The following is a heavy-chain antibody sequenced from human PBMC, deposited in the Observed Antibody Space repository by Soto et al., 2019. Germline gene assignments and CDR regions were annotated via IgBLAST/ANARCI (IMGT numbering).Heavy chain of an antibody. D-gene: IGHD3-3*01. Sequence: PGGSLRLSCAASGFTFNDHAMHWVRQAPGKGLEWVSSISWDSGIREYADSVKGRFTISRDNAKNSLCLEMDSLRADDTALYYCTKDYHNYWSGYYAHWGQGTPVTVSS. J-gene: IGHJ4*02. CDR2: ISWDSGIR. V-gene: IGHV3-9*01. CDR3: TKDYHNYWSGYYAH. CDR1: GFTFNDHA.